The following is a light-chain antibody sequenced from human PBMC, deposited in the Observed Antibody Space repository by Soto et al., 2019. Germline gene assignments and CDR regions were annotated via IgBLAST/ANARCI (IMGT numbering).Light chain of an antibody. J-gene: IGKJ5*01. CDR3: QQYNDWPIT. CDR1: QSVSTN. CDR2: DAS. V-gene: IGKV3D-15*01. Sequence: EIVMTQFPAPLSESPVERVTLSCRSSQSVSTNVAWYQQKPGEAPRLLIFDASARAVDIPGRFSGSGSGTEFSLSIHSLQSEDFAVYFCQQYNDWPITFGQGTRLEI.